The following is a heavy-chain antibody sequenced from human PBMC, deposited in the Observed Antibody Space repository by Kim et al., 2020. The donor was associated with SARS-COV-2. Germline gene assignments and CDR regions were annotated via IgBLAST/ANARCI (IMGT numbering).Heavy chain of an antibody. CDR2: ISSTGSSV. CDR3: AREPAVTPSGYFDY. D-gene: IGHD2-15*01. Sequence: GGSLRLSCAVSGFTFSSNEMNWVRQAPGKGLEWISNISSTGSSVHYADSVKGRFTISRDNAKNSLYLQMNNLRVEDTAVYYCAREPAVTPSGYFDYWGQGTLVTVSS. J-gene: IGHJ4*02. CDR1: GFTFSSNE. V-gene: IGHV3-48*03.